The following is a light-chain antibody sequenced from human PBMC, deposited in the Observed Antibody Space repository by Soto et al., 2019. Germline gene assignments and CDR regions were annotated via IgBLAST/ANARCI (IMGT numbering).Light chain of an antibody. CDR1: QTIRNY. Sequence: DIQMTQSPSSLSASAGDRVTITCRASQTIRNYLAWYQQKPGKVPKLLIYAASTLQSGVPSRFGGSGSGTDFTLTISSLQPEDVASYYCQKYNSAPRTFGGWTKVEIK. CDR3: QKYNSAPRT. V-gene: IGKV1-27*01. CDR2: AAS. J-gene: IGKJ4*01.